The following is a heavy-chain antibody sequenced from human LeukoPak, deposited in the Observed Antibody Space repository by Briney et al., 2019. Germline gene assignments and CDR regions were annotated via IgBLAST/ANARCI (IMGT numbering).Heavy chain of an antibody. CDR2: LSASGGTT. Sequence: PGGSLRLSCAASGFSFSSYAMTWVRQAPGKGLEWVSALSASGGTTYYADSVKGRFTTSRDNSKNTLYLQMNRLRAEDTAVYYCAKLPREYCSSTSCPNWFDTWGQGTLVTVSS. CDR1: GFSFSSYA. D-gene: IGHD2-2*01. J-gene: IGHJ5*02. CDR3: AKLPREYCSSTSCPNWFDT. V-gene: IGHV3-23*01.